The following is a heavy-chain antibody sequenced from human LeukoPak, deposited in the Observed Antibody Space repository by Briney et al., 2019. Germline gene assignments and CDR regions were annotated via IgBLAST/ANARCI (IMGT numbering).Heavy chain of an antibody. CDR2: ISGSSTTI. J-gene: IGHJ4*02. Sequence: GGSLRLSCAASGFAFNTYSMNWVRQAPGKGLKWISFISGSSTTILYADSMKGRFTISRDNAKNSVYLQMNSLRAEDTAVYYCARDRGYYFDYWGQGTLVTVSS. CDR1: GFAFNTYS. D-gene: IGHD3-10*01. V-gene: IGHV3-48*01. CDR3: ARDRGYYFDY.